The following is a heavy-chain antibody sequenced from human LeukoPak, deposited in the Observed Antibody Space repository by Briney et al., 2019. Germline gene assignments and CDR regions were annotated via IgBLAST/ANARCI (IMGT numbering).Heavy chain of an antibody. CDR1: GFTFSDYN. J-gene: IGHJ5*02. D-gene: IGHD6-13*01. Sequence: GGSLRLSCAASGFTFSDYNMRWIRQAPGKGLEWVSSISRSGSTKYYADSVKGRFTISRDNAKNSLFLQMNSLRAEDTAVYYCARDSSSWYGFDPWGQGTLVTVSS. CDR3: ARDSSSWYGFDP. V-gene: IGHV3-11*04. CDR2: ISRSGSTK.